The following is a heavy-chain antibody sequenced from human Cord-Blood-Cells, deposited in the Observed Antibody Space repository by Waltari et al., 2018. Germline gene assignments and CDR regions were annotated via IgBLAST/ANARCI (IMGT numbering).Heavy chain of an antibody. Sequence: QVQLQESGPGLVKPSETLSLTCTVSGGSISSYYWSWIRHPPGKGLEWIGYIYYSGSTNYNPSLKSRVTISVDTSKNQFSLKLSSVTAADTAVYYCARHPRYSGSINWFDPWGQGTLVTVSS. CDR3: ARHPRYSGSINWFDP. CDR2: IYYSGST. J-gene: IGHJ5*02. V-gene: IGHV4-59*08. CDR1: GGSISSYY. D-gene: IGHD1-26*01.